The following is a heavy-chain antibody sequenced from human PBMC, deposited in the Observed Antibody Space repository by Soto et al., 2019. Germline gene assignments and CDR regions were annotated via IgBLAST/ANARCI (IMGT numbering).Heavy chain of an antibody. CDR1: GYIFTDYY. J-gene: IGHJ2*01. V-gene: IGHV1-69-2*01. Sequence: EVQLVQSGAEVKKPGATVKISCKVSGYIFTDYYVYWVQQAPGKGLEWMGFLDPEDGETMYAEKFQGRITITADTSTETAYMELSRLRSEDTAVYYCATASSIGGRLWYFDLWGRGTLVTVSS. CDR2: LDPEDGET. D-gene: IGHD6-6*01. CDR3: ATASSIGGRLWYFDL.